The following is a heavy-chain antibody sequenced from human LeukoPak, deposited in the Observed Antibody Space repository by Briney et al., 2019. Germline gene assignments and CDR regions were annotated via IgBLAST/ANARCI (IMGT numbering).Heavy chain of an antibody. Sequence: PGGSLRLSCAASGFSFSIYGMHWVRQAPGKGLEGVAFIRNDGSNKYFADSVKGRFTISRDNSKNTLYLQMNTLRAEDTAVYYCLNDIEAFDSYGPFDEWGQGTLVTFSS. V-gene: IGHV3-30*02. CDR1: GFSFSIYG. D-gene: IGHD5-18*01. J-gene: IGHJ4*02. CDR2: IRNDGSNK. CDR3: LNDIEAFDSYGPFDE.